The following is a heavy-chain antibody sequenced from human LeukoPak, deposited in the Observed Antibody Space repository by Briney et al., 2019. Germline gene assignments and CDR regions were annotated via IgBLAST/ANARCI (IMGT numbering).Heavy chain of an antibody. CDR3: ARHGWHAWYFDL. Sequence: SETLSLTCTVSGGSISSYYWSWIRQPPGKGLEWIGYIYYSGSTNYNPSLKSRVTISVDTSKNQFSLKLSSVTAADTAVYYCARHGWHAWYFDLWGRGTLVTVSS. CDR1: GGSISSYY. CDR2: IYYSGST. D-gene: IGHD6-19*01. J-gene: IGHJ2*01. V-gene: IGHV4-59*08.